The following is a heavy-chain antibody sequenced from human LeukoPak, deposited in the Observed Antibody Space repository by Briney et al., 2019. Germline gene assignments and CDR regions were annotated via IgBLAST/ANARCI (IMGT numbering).Heavy chain of an antibody. D-gene: IGHD6-13*01. CDR2: ISAYNGNT. V-gene: IGHV1-18*01. J-gene: IGHJ6*03. CDR1: GGTFSNYA. Sequence: ASVKVSCKASGGTFSNYAISWVRQAPGQGLEWMGWISAYNGNTNYAQKLQGRVTMTTDTSTSTAYMELRSLRSDDTAVYYCARAPRSIWTGYYMDVWGKGTTVTVSS. CDR3: ARAPRSIWTGYYMDV.